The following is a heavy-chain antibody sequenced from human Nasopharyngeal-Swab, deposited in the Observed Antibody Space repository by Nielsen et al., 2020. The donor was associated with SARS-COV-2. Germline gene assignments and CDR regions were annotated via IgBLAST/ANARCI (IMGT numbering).Heavy chain of an antibody. V-gene: IGHV3-11*01. D-gene: IGHD4-11*01. Sequence: GGALRLSCTASGFTCSDYFMSWIRQATGKGLEGVTYISRSGSSIYYADSVKGRFTISRDNAKNSLYLQMNSLRVDDTALYYCTKGRADYSNPSFDNWGQGTLVTVSS. CDR1: GFTCSDYF. J-gene: IGHJ4*02. CDR3: TKGRADYSNPSFDN. CDR2: ISRSGSSI.